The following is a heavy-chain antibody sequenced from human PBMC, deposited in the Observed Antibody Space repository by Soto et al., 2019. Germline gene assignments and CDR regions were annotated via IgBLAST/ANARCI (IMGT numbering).Heavy chain of an antibody. CDR1: GYTFTGYY. Sequence: GASVKVSCKASGYTFTGYYMHWVRQAPGQGLEWMGWINPNSGGTNYAQKFQGWVTMTRDTSISTAYMELSRLRSDDTAVYYCATCSSEYYYYGMDVWGQGTTVTVSS. D-gene: IGHD6-6*01. CDR2: INPNSGGT. J-gene: IGHJ6*02. CDR3: ATCSSEYYYYGMDV. V-gene: IGHV1-2*04.